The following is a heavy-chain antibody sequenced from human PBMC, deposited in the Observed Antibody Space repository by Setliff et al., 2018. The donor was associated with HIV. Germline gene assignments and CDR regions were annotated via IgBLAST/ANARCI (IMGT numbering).Heavy chain of an antibody. Sequence: PGGSLRLSCAASGFTFSSAWMIWVRQAPGKGLDWVGLISGTTDYAAPVKGRFTISRDDSKSIAYLQMNSLKTEDTAVYYCTRSNWGSTPDFDYWGQGTMVTVSS. CDR3: TRSNWGSTPDFDY. V-gene: IGHV3-15*01. D-gene: IGHD7-27*01. CDR2: ISGTT. CDR1: GFTFSSAW. J-gene: IGHJ4*02.